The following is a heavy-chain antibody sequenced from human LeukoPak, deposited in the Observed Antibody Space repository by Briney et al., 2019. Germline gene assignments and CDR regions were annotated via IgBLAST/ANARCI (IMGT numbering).Heavy chain of an antibody. Sequence: SETLSLTCTVPGGSISSGGYYWSWIRQPPGKGLEWIGYIYHSGSTYYNPSLKSRVTISVDRSKNQFSLKLSSVTAADTAVYYCARSRGYCSSWGQGTLVTVSS. J-gene: IGHJ4*02. CDR3: ARSRGYCSS. CDR1: GGSISSGGYY. CDR2: IYHSGST. D-gene: IGHD2-2*01. V-gene: IGHV4-30-2*01.